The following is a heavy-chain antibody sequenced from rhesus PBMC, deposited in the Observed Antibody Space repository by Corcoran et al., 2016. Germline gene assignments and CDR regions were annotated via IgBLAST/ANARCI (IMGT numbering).Heavy chain of an antibody. J-gene: IGHJ4*01. Sequence: EVQLVETGGCLVQPGGSLRLSFAASGFIFSTCSIQGVRQAPGKGLEWISTINSGGRTYYADSVKGRFTISRDNSKNTVSLQMNSLTDEDSAVYYCTKDGNGGWHFDFWGQGVLVTVSS. CDR1: GFIFSTCS. V-gene: IGHV3S5*01. CDR3: TKDGNGGWHFDF. CDR2: INSGGRT. D-gene: IGHD6-37*01.